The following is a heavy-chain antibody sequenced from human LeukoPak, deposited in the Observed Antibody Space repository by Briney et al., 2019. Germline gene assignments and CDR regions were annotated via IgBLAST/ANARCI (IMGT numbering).Heavy chain of an antibody. CDR2: IRYDGTSQ. CDR3: AKDRQQWLVDGYDY. V-gene: IGHV3-30*02. J-gene: IGHJ4*02. D-gene: IGHD6-19*01. CDR1: GFTLSIYG. Sequence: GGSLRLSCATSGFTLSIYGMHWVRQAPGKGLEWVAFIRYDGTSQYYTDSVKGRFTISRDNSKNTLYLQMNSLRAEDTAVYYCAKDRQQWLVDGYDYWGQGTLVTVSS.